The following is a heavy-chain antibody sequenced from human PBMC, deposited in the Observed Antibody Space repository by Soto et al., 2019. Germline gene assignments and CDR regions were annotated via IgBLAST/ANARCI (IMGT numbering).Heavy chain of an antibody. CDR2: INPKNDNT. D-gene: IGHD3-10*01. CDR1: GYTFTTAD. V-gene: IGHV1-8*01. Sequence: QVQLVQSGAEVKKPGASVKVSCKASGYTFTTADINWVRQTTGQGLEWMGWINPKNDNTGYAEKFQGRVTMTQDTSISTAYLELSSLRSDDTAVYYCARGASSYYYWGQGTLVTVSS. CDR3: ARGASSYYY. J-gene: IGHJ4*02.